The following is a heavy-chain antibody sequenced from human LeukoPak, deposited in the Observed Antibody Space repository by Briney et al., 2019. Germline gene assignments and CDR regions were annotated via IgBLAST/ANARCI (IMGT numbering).Heavy chain of an antibody. V-gene: IGHV4-59*12. D-gene: IGHD3-10*01. J-gene: IGHJ4*02. CDR3: ARDMSIPYYYGSGSYLSPAFDY. CDR1: GGSISSYY. CDR2: IYYSGST. Sequence: SETLSLTCTVSGGSISSYYWNWIRQPPGKGLEWIGYIYYSGSTNSNPSLKSRVTISVDTSKNQFSLKLSSVTAADTAVYYCARDMSIPYYYGSGSYLSPAFDYWGQGTLVTVSS.